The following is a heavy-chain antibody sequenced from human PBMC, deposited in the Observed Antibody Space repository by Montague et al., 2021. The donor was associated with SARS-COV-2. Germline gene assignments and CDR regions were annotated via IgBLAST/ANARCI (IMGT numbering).Heavy chain of an antibody. V-gene: IGHV4-61*01. J-gene: IGHJ5*02. CDR1: GGSVSSGTYY. CDR3: ASDLAYCGAACYSAGWFDP. Sequence: SETLSLTCTVSGGSVSSGTYYWGWIRQPPGKGLEWIGYIYYSGSTDYNPSLKSRVTISVDTSKNQFSLKLSSVTATDTAVYHCASDLAYCGAACYSAGWFDPWGQGTLVTVSS. D-gene: IGHD2-21*02. CDR2: IYYSGST.